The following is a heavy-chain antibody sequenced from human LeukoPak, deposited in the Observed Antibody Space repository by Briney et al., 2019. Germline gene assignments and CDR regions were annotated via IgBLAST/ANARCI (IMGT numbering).Heavy chain of an antibody. D-gene: IGHD6-13*01. Sequence: SETLSLTCTVSGGSISSSSYYWGWIRQPPGKGLDWIRSIYYSGSTYYNPSLKSLVTISVDTSKNQFSLKLSSVTAADTAVYYCARRIAAAGMDWFDPWGQGTLVTVSS. CDR1: GGSISSSSYY. J-gene: IGHJ5*02. V-gene: IGHV4-39*01. CDR2: IYYSGST. CDR3: ARRIAAAGMDWFDP.